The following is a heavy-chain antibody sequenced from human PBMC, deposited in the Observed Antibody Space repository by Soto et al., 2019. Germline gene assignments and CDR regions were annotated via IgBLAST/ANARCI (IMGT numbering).Heavy chain of an antibody. D-gene: IGHD3-9*01. CDR1: GGSVSSGSYY. J-gene: IGHJ4*02. V-gene: IGHV4-61*01. CDR3: ARGHYDILTGYYLVVY. CDR2: IYYSGST. Sequence: SETLSLTCTVSGGSVSSGSYYWSWIRQPPGKGLEWIGYIYYSGSTNYNPSLKSRVTISVDTSKNQFSLKLSSVTAADTAVYYCARGHYDILTGYYLVVYWGQGTLVTVSS.